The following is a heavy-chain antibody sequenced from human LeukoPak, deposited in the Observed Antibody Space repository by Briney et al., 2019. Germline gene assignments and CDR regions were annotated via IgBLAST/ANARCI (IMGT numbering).Heavy chain of an antibody. V-gene: IGHV3-7*01. CDR2: IKQDGSEK. D-gene: IGHD5-18*01. CDR1: GFTFSSYW. J-gene: IGHJ4*02. Sequence: GGSLRLSCAASGFTFSSYWMSWVRQAPGKGLEWVANIKQDGSEKYYVDSVKGRFTISRDNAKNSLYLQMNSLRAEDTAVYYCANEDTAMGDGFDYWGQGTLVTVSS. CDR3: ANEDTAMGDGFDY.